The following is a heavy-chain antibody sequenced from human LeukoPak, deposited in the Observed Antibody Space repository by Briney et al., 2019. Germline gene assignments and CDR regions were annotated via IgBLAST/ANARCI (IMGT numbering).Heavy chain of an antibody. CDR3: ARANWGSENWFDP. Sequence: SVKVSCKASGGTFSSYTISWVRQAPGQGLEWMGRIIPILGIANYAQKFQGRATITADKSTSTAYMELSSLRSEDTAVYYCARANWGSENWFDPWGQGTLVTVSS. D-gene: IGHD7-27*01. CDR2: IIPILGIA. CDR1: GGTFSSYT. J-gene: IGHJ5*02. V-gene: IGHV1-69*02.